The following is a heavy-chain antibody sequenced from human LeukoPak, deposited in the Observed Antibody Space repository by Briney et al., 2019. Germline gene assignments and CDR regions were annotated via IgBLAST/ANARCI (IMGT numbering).Heavy chain of an antibody. V-gene: IGHV4-61*02. CDR2: IYTSGST. CDR1: GGSISSGSYY. Sequence: SETLSLTCTVSGGSISSGSYYWSWIRQPAGKGLEWIGRIYTSGSTNYNPSLKSRFTISVDTSKNQFSLKLSSVTAADTAVYYCARGGTIRYYYFMDVWGKGTTVTVSS. J-gene: IGHJ6*03. CDR3: ARGGTIRYYYFMDV. D-gene: IGHD1-1*01.